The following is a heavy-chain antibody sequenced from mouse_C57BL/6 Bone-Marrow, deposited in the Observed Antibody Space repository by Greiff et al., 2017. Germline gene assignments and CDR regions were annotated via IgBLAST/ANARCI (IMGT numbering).Heavy chain of an antibody. V-gene: IGHV1-50*01. CDR2: IDPSDSYT. CDR3: ARDYNSCSWYFDV. D-gene: IGHD1-1*01. Sequence: QVQLKQPGAELVKPGDSVKLSCKASGYTFTSYWMQWVKQRPGQGLEWIGEIDPSDSYTNYTQKFKGKATLTVDTSSRTASIQLSSLTSEDSAVYYCARDYNSCSWYFDVWGTGTTVTVSS. CDR1: GYTFTSYW. J-gene: IGHJ1*03.